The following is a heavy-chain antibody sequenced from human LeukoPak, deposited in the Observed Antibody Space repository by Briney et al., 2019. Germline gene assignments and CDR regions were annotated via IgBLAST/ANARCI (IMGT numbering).Heavy chain of an antibody. D-gene: IGHD3-16*02. CDR2: IYPGGSDT. Sequence: GESLKISCKGSGYSFTSYWIGWVRQMPGKGLEWMGIIYPGGSDTKYSPSFQGQVTISVDKSISTAYLQWSSLKASDTAMYYCARQSVDGRYTFDYWGQGTLVTVSS. CDR3: ARQSVDGRYTFDY. J-gene: IGHJ4*02. CDR1: GYSFTSYW. V-gene: IGHV5-51*01.